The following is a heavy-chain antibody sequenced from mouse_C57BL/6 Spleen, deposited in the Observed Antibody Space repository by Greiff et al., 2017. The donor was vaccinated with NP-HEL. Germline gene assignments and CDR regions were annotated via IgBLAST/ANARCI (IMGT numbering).Heavy chain of an antibody. CDR3: ARSELGQEYYFDY. CDR1: GYTFTSYW. Sequence: VQLQQPGAELVMPGASVKLSCKASGYTFTSYWMHWVKQRPGQGLEWIGEIDPSDSYTNYNQKFKGKSTLTVDKSSSTAYMQLSSLTSEDSAVYYCARSELGQEYYFDYGGQGTTLTVSS. CDR2: IDPSDSYT. V-gene: IGHV1-69*01. D-gene: IGHD4-1*01. J-gene: IGHJ2*01.